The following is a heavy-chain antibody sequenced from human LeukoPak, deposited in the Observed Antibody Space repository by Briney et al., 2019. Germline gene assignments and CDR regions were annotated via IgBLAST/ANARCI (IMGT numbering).Heavy chain of an antibody. J-gene: IGHJ4*02. CDR2: IWYDGSNK. D-gene: IGHD6-13*01. CDR1: GFTSSSYG. V-gene: IGHV3-33*06. Sequence: GGSLRLSCAASGFTSSSYGIHWVRQAPGKGREWVAVIWYDGSNKYYADSVKGRFTISRDNSKNTLYLQMNSLGAEDTAVYYCAKSSSIAAAALDYWGQGTLVTVSS. CDR3: AKSSSIAAAALDY.